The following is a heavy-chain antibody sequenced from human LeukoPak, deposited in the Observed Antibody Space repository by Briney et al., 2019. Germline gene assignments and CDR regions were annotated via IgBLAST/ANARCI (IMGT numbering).Heavy chain of an antibody. CDR3: ARRGSGNGGTYAWMDV. CDR1: GGSISNGLYY. D-gene: IGHD4/OR15-4a*01. Sequence: SETLSLTRTVSGGSISNGLYYWDWIRQPPGKGLEWIGSVLFTGSAWVNPPLNSRVTMSVDTTKNQFSLKLRSVSAGDTAVYYCARRGSGNGGTYAWMDVWGPGASVTASS. V-gene: IGHV4-39*01. J-gene: IGHJ6*02. CDR2: VLFTGSA.